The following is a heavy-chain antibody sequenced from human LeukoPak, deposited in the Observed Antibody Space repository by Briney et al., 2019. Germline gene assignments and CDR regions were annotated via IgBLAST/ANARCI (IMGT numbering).Heavy chain of an antibody. J-gene: IGHJ5*02. CDR1: GGSISSYY. Sequence: PSETLSLTCTVSGGSISSYYWSWIRQPAGKGLEWIGYVYYSGSTYYNPSLKSRVTISVDTSKNQFSLKLSSVTAADTAVYYCARADPYQLLGNWFDPWGQGTLVTVSS. CDR3: ARADPYQLLGNWFDP. CDR2: VYYSGST. D-gene: IGHD2-2*01. V-gene: IGHV4-59*06.